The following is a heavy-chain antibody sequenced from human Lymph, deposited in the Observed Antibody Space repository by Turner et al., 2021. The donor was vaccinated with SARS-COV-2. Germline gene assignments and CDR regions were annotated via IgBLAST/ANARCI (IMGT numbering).Heavy chain of an antibody. CDR1: GFSFSRYG. V-gene: IGHV3-21*01. CDR3: ARERNASSGSESYYFDY. J-gene: IGHJ4*02. Sequence: EVQLVESGGGLVKPGGSLRLSCPASGFSFSRYGMNWVRQAPGKGLEWVSFIRSSSSYIYYADSVKGRFTISRDSAKNTLYLQMNSLRAEDTAVYYCARERNASSGSESYYFDYWGQGTLVTVSS. CDR2: IRSSSSYI. D-gene: IGHD3-22*01.